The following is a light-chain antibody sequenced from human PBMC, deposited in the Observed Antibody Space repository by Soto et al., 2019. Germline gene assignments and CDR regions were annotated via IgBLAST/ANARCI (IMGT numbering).Light chain of an antibody. J-gene: IGKJ1*01. V-gene: IGKV3-11*01. CDR2: DAS. CDR3: QQRSNWPPWT. CDR1: QSVSSY. Sequence: EIVLTQSPATLSLSPGERATLSCRASQSVSSYLAWYQQKPGKAPRLLIYDASNRATGIPARFSGSGSGTDFTLTISSLEPEEFAVYYCQQRSNWPPWTFGQGTKVEIK.